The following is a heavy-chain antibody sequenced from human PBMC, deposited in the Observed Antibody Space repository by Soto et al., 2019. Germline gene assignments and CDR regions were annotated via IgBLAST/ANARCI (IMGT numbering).Heavy chain of an antibody. CDR1: GDSVSSNSAA. CDR2: TYYRSKWYN. Sequence: QVQLQQSGPGLVKPSQTLSLTCAISGDSVSSNSAAWNWIRQSPSRGLEWLGRTYYRSKWYNDYAVAVKSRITINPDTSNNQFSLQLNSVLPEDTAVYYCARDKSGYDSPPHNYYYYMDVWGKGTTVTVSS. V-gene: IGHV6-1*01. D-gene: IGHD5-12*01. J-gene: IGHJ6*03. CDR3: ARDKSGYDSPPHNYYYYMDV.